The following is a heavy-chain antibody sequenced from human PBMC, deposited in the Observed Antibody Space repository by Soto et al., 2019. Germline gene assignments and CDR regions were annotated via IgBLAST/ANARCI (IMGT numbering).Heavy chain of an antibody. CDR1: EFTFSSSW. V-gene: IGHV3-74*01. CDR3: AKDMRDIVVVPAATGLDY. CDR2: MNSDGSII. D-gene: IGHD2-2*01. Sequence: EVQLVESGGGLVQPGGSLRLSCVVSEFTFSSSWMHWVRQGPGKGLVWVSRMNSDGSIINYADSVKGRFTTSRDNAKNMLYLQMNSLRAEDTALYYCAKDMRDIVVVPAATGLDYWGQGTLVTVSS. J-gene: IGHJ4*02.